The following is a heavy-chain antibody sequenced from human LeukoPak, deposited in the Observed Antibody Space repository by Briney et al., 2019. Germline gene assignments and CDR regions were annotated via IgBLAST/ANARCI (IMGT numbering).Heavy chain of an antibody. CDR3: VRDQGGSSSH. J-gene: IGHJ4*02. Sequence: GGSLRLSCAASGLTFSFYSMNWVRQAPGKGLEWVSYISSFSGTINYAESVKGRFTISRDNAKNSLYLQMNSLRAEDTDVYYCVRDQGGSSSHWGQGTLVTVSS. V-gene: IGHV3-48*01. CDR1: GLTFSFYS. CDR2: ISSFSGTI. D-gene: IGHD6-6*01.